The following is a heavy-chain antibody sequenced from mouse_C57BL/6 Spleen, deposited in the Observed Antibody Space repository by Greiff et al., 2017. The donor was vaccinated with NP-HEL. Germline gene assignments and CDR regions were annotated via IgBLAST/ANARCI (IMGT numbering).Heavy chain of an antibody. V-gene: IGHV1-9*01. Sequence: QVQLQQSGAELMKPGASVKLSCKATGYTFTGYWIEWVKQRPGHGLEWIGEILPGSGSTNYNEKFKGKATFTADTSSNTAYMQLSSLTTEDSAIYYCARRLYSVARFGGWFAYWGQGTLVTVSA. CDR1: GYTFTGYW. CDR2: ILPGSGST. CDR3: ARRLYSVARFGGWFAY. D-gene: IGHD1-1*01. J-gene: IGHJ3*01.